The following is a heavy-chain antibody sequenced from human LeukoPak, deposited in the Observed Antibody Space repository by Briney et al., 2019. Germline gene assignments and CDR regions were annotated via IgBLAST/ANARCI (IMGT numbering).Heavy chain of an antibody. D-gene: IGHD3-22*01. CDR2: IYYSGST. J-gene: IGHJ4*02. V-gene: IGHV4-59*01. CDR3: ARDYYDSSGYYYGLDY. CDR1: GGSISSYY. Sequence: PSETLSLTCTVSGGSISSYYWSWIRQPPGKGLEWIGYIYYSGSTNYNPSLKSRVTISVDTSKNQFSLKLSSVTAADTAVYYCARDYYDSSGYYYGLDYWGQGTLDTVSS.